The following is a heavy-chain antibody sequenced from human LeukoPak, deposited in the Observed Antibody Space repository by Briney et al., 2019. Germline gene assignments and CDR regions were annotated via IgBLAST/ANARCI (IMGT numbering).Heavy chain of an antibody. CDR2: ISGSGGST. Sequence: GGSLRLSCAVSGFPLSSYAMSWVRQAPGKGLEWVSGISGSGGSTYYADSVKGRFTISRDNTKNTLYLQMNSLRAEDTAVYYCAKDRHAPGRYCSSTSCFPFDSWGQGTLVTVSS. CDR3: AKDRHAPGRYCSSTSCFPFDS. V-gene: IGHV3-23*01. D-gene: IGHD2-2*01. J-gene: IGHJ5*01. CDR1: GFPLSSYA.